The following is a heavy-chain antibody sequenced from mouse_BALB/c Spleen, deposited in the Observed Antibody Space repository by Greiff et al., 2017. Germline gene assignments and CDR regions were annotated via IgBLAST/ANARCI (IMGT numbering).Heavy chain of an antibody. Sequence: EVKLEESGAELVKPGASVKLSCTASGFNIKDTYMHWVKQRPEQGLEWIGRIDPANGNTKYDPKFQGKATITADTSSNTAYLQLSSLTSEDTAVYYCVFFLLGLDYWGQGTTLTVSS. CDR1: GFNIKDTY. V-gene: IGHV14-3*02. J-gene: IGHJ2*01. CDR3: VFFLLGLDY. D-gene: IGHD4-1*01. CDR2: IDPANGNT.